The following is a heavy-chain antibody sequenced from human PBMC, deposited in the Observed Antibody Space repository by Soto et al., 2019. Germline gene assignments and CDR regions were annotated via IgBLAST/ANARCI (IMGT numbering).Heavy chain of an antibody. V-gene: IGHV3-30-3*01. CDR1: GFTFSSYA. CDR2: ISYDGSNK. J-gene: IGHJ2*01. D-gene: IGHD3-22*01. CDR3: ARGGTMIVVVIHQNWYFDL. Sequence: GGSLRLSCAASGFTFSSYAMSWVRQAPGKGLEWVAVISYDGSNKYYADSVKGRFTISRDNSRNTLYLQMNSLRAEDTAVYYCARGGTMIVVVIHQNWYFDLWGRGTLVTVSS.